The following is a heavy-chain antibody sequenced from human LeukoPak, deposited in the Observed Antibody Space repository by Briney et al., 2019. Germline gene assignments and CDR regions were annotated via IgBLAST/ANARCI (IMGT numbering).Heavy chain of an antibody. D-gene: IGHD4-17*01. V-gene: IGHV1-46*01. J-gene: IGHJ4*02. CDR3: ARALSTVPSGGPFDY. CDR2: INPSGGST. Sequence: ASVKVSCKASGYTFTSYYMHWVRQAPGQGLEWMGIINPSGGSTSYAQKFQGRVTMTRDTSTSTVYMELSSLRSEDTAVYYCARALSTVPSGGPFDYWGQGTLVTVFS. CDR1: GYTFTSYY.